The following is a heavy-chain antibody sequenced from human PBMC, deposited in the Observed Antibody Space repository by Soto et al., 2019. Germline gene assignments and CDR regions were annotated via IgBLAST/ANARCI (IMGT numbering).Heavy chain of an antibody. Sequence: ASVKVSCKVSGYTLTELSMHWVRQAPGKGLEWMGGFDPEDGETIYAQKFQGRVTVTEDTSTDTAYMELSSLRSEDTAVYYCATVRSGGSYWGQGTLVTVSS. CDR2: FDPEDGET. D-gene: IGHD2-15*01. J-gene: IGHJ4*02. CDR1: GYTLTELS. CDR3: ATVRSGGSY. V-gene: IGHV1-24*01.